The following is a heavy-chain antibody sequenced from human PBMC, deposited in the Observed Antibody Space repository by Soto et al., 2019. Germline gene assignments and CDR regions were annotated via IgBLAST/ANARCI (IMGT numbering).Heavy chain of an antibody. CDR2: AYYNGNT. V-gene: IGHV4-39*01. J-gene: IGHJ5*02. CDR3: ARQESATKLDL. Sequence: SETLSLTCVVSGGSISSSNYYWAWIRQPPGKSLEWLGNAYYNGNTYFSPSLNSRLTMSVDTSKNQFSLKLNSVTAADSAVYYCARQESATKLDLWGQGTLVTVSS. CDR1: GGSISSSNYY.